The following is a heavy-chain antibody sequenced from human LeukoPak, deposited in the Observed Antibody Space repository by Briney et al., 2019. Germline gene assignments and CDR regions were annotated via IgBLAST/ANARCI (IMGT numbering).Heavy chain of an antibody. D-gene: IGHD5-18*01. CDR1: GFTVSSNY. Sequence: PGGSLRLSCAASGFTVSSNYMSWVRQAPGKGLEWVSVIYSGGSTYYADSVKGRFTISRDNSKNTLYLQTNSLRAEDTAVYYCAKGSAMAYYFDYWGQGTLVTVSS. CDR3: AKGSAMAYYFDY. J-gene: IGHJ4*02. V-gene: IGHV3-53*01. CDR2: IYSGGST.